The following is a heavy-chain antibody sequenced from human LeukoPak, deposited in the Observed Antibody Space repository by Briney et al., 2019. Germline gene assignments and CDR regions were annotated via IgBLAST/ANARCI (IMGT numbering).Heavy chain of an antibody. J-gene: IGHJ4*02. CDR3: ARSTTGIAAEIDY. V-gene: IGHV3-9*01. CDR1: GFKFDDYA. CDR2: ISWNSGSI. Sequence: GRSLRLSCAASGFKFDDYAMHWVRQAPGKGLEWVSGISWNSGSIGYADSVKGRFTISRDNAKNSLYLQMNSLRAEDTALYYCARSTTGIAAEIDYWGQGTLVTVSS. D-gene: IGHD6-13*01.